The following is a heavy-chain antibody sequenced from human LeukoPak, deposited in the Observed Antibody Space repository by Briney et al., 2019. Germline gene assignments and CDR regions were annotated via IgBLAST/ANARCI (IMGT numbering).Heavy chain of an antibody. J-gene: IGHJ4*02. CDR2: IYPYDSHT. V-gene: IGHV5-51*01. Sequence: GESLKISCKGSGYSFTSYWIGWVRQMPGKGLEWMGIIYPYDSHTRYSPSFQGQVTISADKCISTAYLQWSSLKASDTAMYYCARHEPTYYDYVWRSYRKGYFVYWRQGPVHTVSS. CDR1: GYSFTSYW. D-gene: IGHD3-16*02. CDR3: ARHEPTYYDYVWRSYRKGYFVY.